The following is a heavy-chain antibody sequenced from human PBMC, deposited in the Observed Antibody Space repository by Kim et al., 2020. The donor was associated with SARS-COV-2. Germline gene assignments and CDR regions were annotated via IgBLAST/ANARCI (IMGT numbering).Heavy chain of an antibody. J-gene: IGHJ6*03. Sequence: GGSLRLSCAASGFTVSSNYMSWVRQAPGKGLEWVSVIYSGGSTYYADSVKGRFTISRDNSKNTLYLQMNSLRAEDTAVYYCAGSRRGYYYYYMDVWGKGTTVTVSS. CDR3: AGSRRGYYYYYMDV. CDR2: IYSGGST. CDR1: GFTVSSNY. V-gene: IGHV3-53*01. D-gene: IGHD3-10*01.